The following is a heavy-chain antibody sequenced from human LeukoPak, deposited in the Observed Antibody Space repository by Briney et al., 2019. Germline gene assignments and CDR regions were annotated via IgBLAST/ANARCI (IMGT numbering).Heavy chain of an antibody. V-gene: IGHV4-59*01. J-gene: IGHJ4*02. Sequence: PSETLSLTCTVSGGSISSYYWSWIRQPPGKGLEWIGYIYYSGSTNYNPSLKSRVTISVDTSKNQFSLKLSSVTAADTAVYYCARARPSGGIQLWSNRWYFDYWGQGTLVTVSS. D-gene: IGHD5-18*01. CDR1: GGSISSYY. CDR2: IYYSGST. CDR3: ARARPSGGIQLWSNRWYFDY.